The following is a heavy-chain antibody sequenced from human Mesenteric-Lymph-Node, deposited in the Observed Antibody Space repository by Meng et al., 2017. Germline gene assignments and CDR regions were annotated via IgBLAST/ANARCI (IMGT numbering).Heavy chain of an antibody. CDR3: ARGVTQGLDY. D-gene: IGHD2-21*02. V-gene: IGHV1-8*01. CDR1: GYTFTSYD. J-gene: IGHJ4*02. Sequence: QVQLVQSGAEVGNPGASGKVSCKASGYTFTSYDINWVRQAPGQGLEWMGWMSPERGNTGYAQKFQGRVTMTWDTSITTAYMELSSLRSDDTAVYYCARGVTQGLDYWGQGTLVTVSS. CDR2: MSPERGNT.